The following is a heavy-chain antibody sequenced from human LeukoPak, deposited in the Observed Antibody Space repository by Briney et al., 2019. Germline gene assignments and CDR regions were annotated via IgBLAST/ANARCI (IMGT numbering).Heavy chain of an antibody. V-gene: IGHV3-23*01. CDR3: TKNVPVRAINY. CDR2: VGTGFDT. J-gene: IGHJ4*02. Sequence: GGSLRLSCVASGFTFSSHAMSWVRQAPGKGLEWVSTVGTGFDTYYTDSVKGRFTISRDNSKNTLSLQMSSLRAEDTATYYCTKNVPVRAINYWGQGTLFTVPS. CDR1: GFTFSSHA. D-gene: IGHD5-24*01.